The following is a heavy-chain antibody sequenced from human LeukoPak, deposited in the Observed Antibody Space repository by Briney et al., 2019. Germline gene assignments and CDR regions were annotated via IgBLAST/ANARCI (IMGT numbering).Heavy chain of an antibody. D-gene: IGHD1-26*01. V-gene: IGHV3-7*01. Sequence: GGSLRLSCAGSGFTFSSHWIGWVRQAPGKGLEWVAHINQDGSQKYYVDSVRGRFTISRDNAKNSLYLQMNSLKAEDTAIYYCAREVGTPQAFDIWGQGTMVTVSS. CDR3: AREVGTPQAFDI. CDR2: INQDGSQK. CDR1: GFTFSSHW. J-gene: IGHJ3*02.